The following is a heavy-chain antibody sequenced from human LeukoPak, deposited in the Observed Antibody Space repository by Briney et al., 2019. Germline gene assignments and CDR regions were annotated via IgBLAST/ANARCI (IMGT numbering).Heavy chain of an antibody. J-gene: IGHJ4*02. V-gene: IGHV3-15*01. CDR3: ARDPGVRWLVGFDY. D-gene: IGHD6-19*01. Sequence: GGSLRLSCAASGFTFRNAWMSWVRQAPGKGLEWVGRIKKKTEGGTTDYAAPVKGRFTISRDDSKNTLYLQMNSLKTEDTAVYYCARDPGVRWLVGFDYWGQGTLVTVSS. CDR2: IKKKTEGGTT. CDR1: GFTFRNAW.